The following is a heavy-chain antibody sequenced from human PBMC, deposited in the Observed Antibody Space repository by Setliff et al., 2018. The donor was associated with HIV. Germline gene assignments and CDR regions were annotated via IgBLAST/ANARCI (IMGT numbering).Heavy chain of an antibody. CDR3: ASHLPPYSGNFDY. J-gene: IGHJ4*01. Sequence: SSEDPSLTCTVSGGSISSSSYYWGWIRQPPGKGLEWIGTIYYSGNTYYNPSLKSRVTISVDTSKNQISLKLSSVTAADTAVYYCASHLPPYSGNFDYWGHGTLVTVSS. D-gene: IGHD1-26*01. V-gene: IGHV4-39*01. CDR1: GGSISSSSYY. CDR2: IYYSGNT.